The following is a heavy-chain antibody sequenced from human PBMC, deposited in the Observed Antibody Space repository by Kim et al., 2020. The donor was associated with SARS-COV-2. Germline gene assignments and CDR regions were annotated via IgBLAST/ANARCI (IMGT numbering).Heavy chain of an antibody. CDR1: GYTFTSYG. CDR3: AREMLGYHDILTGPRNGGGMDV. CDR2: ISAYNGNT. Sequence: ASVKVSCKASGYTFTSYGISWVRQAPGQGLEWMGWISAYNGNTNYAQKLQGRVTMTTDTSTRTVYMELRSLRSDDTAVYYCAREMLGYHDILTGPRNGGGMDVGGRGTAVTVSS. V-gene: IGHV1-18*01. D-gene: IGHD3-9*01. J-gene: IGHJ6*02.